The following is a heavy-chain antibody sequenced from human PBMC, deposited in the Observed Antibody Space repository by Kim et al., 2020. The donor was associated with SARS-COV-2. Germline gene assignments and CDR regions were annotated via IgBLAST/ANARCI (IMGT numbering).Heavy chain of an antibody. CDR3: ARGYYDYGDYVLSYIAFDI. J-gene: IGHJ3*02. D-gene: IGHD4-17*01. V-gene: IGHV4-59*09. Sequence: SRVTISVDTSKHQFSLKLSSVTAADTAVYYCARGYYDYGDYVLSYIAFDIWGQGTMVTVSS.